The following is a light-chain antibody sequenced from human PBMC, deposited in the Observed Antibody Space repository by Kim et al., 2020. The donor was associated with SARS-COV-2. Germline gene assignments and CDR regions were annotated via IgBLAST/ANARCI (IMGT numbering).Light chain of an antibody. CDR2: DAS. V-gene: IGKV3-11*01. Sequence: LSPGERATLSGRASQSVSSYLAWYQQKPGQAPRLLIYDASNRATGIPARFSGSGSGTDFTLTISSLEPEDFAVYYCQQRSNWPPYTFGQGTKLEI. CDR3: QQRSNWPPYT. CDR1: QSVSSY. J-gene: IGKJ2*01.